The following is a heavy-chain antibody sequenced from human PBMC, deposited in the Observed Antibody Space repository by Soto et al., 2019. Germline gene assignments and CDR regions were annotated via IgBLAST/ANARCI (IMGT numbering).Heavy chain of an antibody. V-gene: IGHV4-34*01. CDR1: GGSFSGYY. Sequence: SETLSLTCAVYGGSFSGYYWSWIRQPPGKGLEWIGEINHSGSTNYNPSLKSRVTISVDTSKNQFSLKLSSVTAADTAVYYCASIRGEIAAAGRRGAFDYWGQGTLVTVSS. D-gene: IGHD6-13*01. CDR3: ASIRGEIAAAGRRGAFDY. J-gene: IGHJ4*02. CDR2: INHSGST.